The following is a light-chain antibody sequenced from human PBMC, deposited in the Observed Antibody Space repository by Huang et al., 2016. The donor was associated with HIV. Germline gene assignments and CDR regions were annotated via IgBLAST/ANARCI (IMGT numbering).Light chain of an antibody. CDR1: QSISNTY. V-gene: IGKV3-20*01. CDR3: QHYGNPRVI. Sequence: EIVLTQSPGTLSLSPGERATLSCRASQSISNTYLAWYQQKLGQVPRLLIYGASSRATGIPDRFSGSGSGADFTLTISRLEPEDFAVYYCQHYGNPRVIFGGGTKVEIK. CDR2: GAS. J-gene: IGKJ4*01.